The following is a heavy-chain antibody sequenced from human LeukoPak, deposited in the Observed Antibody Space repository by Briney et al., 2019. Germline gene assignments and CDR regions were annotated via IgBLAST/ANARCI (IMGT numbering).Heavy chain of an antibody. CDR2: IKQDGSEK. CDR1: GFTFTNYW. J-gene: IGHJ4*02. V-gene: IGHV3-7*01. Sequence: GGSLRLSCAASGFTFTNYWMSWVRQAPGKGLEWVANIKQDGSEKYYVNSVKGRFTISRDNAKNSLYLQMNSLRAEDTAIYYCAREDDWNYEDYWGQGTLVTVSS. D-gene: IGHD1-7*01. CDR3: AREDDWNYEDY.